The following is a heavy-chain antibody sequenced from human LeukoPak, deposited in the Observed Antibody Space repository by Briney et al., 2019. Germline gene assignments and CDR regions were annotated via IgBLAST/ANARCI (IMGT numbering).Heavy chain of an antibody. CDR2: IYYSGST. CDR3: ARGGRLLGKFDY. D-gene: IGHD3-22*01. V-gene: IGHV4-39*07. Sequence: SETLSLTCTVSGGSISSSSYYWGWIRQPPGKGLEWIGSIYYSGSTYYNPSLKSRVTISVDTSKNQFSLKLSSVTAADTAVYFCARGGRLLGKFDYWGQGTLVTVSS. J-gene: IGHJ4*02. CDR1: GGSISSSSYY.